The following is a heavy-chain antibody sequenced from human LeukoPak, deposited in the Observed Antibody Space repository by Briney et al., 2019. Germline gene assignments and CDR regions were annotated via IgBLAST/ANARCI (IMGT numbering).Heavy chain of an antibody. CDR2: IIPIFGTA. CDR3: ARTLSGYDFYYYGMDV. CDR1: GGTFSSYA. J-gene: IGHJ6*02. V-gene: IGHV1-69*13. D-gene: IGHD5-12*01. Sequence: SVKVSCKASGGTFSSYAISWVRQAPGQGLEWMGGIIPIFGTANYAQKFQGRVTITADESTSTAYMGLSSLRSEDTAVYYCARTLSGYDFYYYGMDVWGQGTTVTVSS.